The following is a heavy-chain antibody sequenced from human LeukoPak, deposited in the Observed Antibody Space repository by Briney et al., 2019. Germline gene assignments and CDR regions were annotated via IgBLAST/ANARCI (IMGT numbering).Heavy chain of an antibody. CDR2: ISSTGSTI. D-gene: IGHD4-17*01. Sequence: GGSLRLSCAASGFIFSSSEMNWVRQAPGKGLEWVSYISSTGSTIYYADSVKGRFTISRDNAKNSLYLQMNSLRAEDTAVYYCARSPGDYGEYDRLDYWGQGTLVTVSS. CDR1: GFIFSSSE. J-gene: IGHJ4*02. CDR3: ARSPGDYGEYDRLDY. V-gene: IGHV3-48*03.